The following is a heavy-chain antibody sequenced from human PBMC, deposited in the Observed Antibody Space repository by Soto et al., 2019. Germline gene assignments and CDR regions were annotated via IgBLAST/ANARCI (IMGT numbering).Heavy chain of an antibody. V-gene: IGHV1-69*12. J-gene: IGHJ4*02. CDR1: GGTFSSKA. CDR2: ITPILGTA. CDR3: ATGCRGYSSATRFCFKF. D-gene: IGHD5-18*01. Sequence: QVQLGQSGAEVKKPGSSGKVTCKASGGTFSSKAISWVRQAPGQGLEWMGGITPILGTAHYAQKFQGRVTITADESPSTASMELSSLKSEDTAVYYCATGCRGYSSATRFCFKFWGQGTLVTVSS.